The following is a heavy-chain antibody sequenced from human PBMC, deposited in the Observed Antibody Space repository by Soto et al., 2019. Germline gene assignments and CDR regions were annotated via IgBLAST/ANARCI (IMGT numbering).Heavy chain of an antibody. J-gene: IGHJ6*02. CDR3: AHKGCRGAGMDV. V-gene: IGHV2-5*02. D-gene: IGHD2-15*01. Sequence: QITLKESGPTLVKPTQTLTLTCTFSGFSCSTTGVGVAWVRQPPGKALEWLALIYWDDDKLYSPFLQSRVTITKDTSKNQVVLTMTNMDPVDTATYYCAHKGCRGAGMDVWGQGNKRNVSS. CDR2: IYWDDDK. CDR1: GFSCSTTGVG.